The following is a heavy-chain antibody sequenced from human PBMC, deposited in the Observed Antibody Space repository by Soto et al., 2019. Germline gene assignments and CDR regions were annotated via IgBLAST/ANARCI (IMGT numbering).Heavy chain of an antibody. CDR3: ARQYCSSTSCYENWFDP. D-gene: IGHD2-2*01. CDR1: GGSISSSSYY. Sequence: SETLSLTCTVSGGSISSSSYYWGWIRQPPGKGLEWIGSIYYSGSTYYNPSLKSRVTISVDTSKNQFSLKLSSVTAADTAVYYCARQYCSSTSCYENWFDPWGQGTLVTVSS. V-gene: IGHV4-39*01. J-gene: IGHJ5*02. CDR2: IYYSGST.